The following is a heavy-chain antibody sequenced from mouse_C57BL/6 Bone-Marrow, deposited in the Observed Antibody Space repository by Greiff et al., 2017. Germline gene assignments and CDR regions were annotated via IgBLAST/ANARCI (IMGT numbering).Heavy chain of an antibody. CDR3: ARDPVPLYYCNWGFAY. CDR1: GFTFSSYA. Sequence: EVKVVESGGGLVKPGGSLKLSCAASGFTFSSYAMSWVRQTPEKRLEWVATISDGGSYTYYPDNVKGRFTISRDNAKNNMYLQMSHLKSEDTAMYNCARDPVPLYYCNWGFAYWGQGTLVTVSA. V-gene: IGHV5-4*01. D-gene: IGHD2-1*01. CDR2: ISDGGSYT. J-gene: IGHJ3*01.